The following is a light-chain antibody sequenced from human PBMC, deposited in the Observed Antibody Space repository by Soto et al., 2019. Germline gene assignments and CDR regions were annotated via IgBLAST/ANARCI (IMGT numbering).Light chain of an antibody. CDR3: QQYNNWPRT. CDR2: GAS. Sequence: EIVMTQSPATLSVSPGERATLSCRASQSVSSNLAWYQQKPGQAPRLLIYGASTRATGIPARVSGSWSGTEFTLTISSLQSEDFAVYYCQQYNNWPRTFGQGTKVEIK. CDR1: QSVSSN. V-gene: IGKV3-15*01. J-gene: IGKJ1*01.